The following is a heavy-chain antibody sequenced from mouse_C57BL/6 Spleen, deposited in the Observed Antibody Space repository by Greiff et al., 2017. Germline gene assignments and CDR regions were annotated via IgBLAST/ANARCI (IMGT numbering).Heavy chain of an antibody. CDR3: ARRTYYYGSSVDY. Sequence: DVKLVESGGDLVKPGGSLKLSCAASGFTFRSYGMSWVRQTPDKRLEWVATISSGGSYTYYPDSVKGRVTISRDNAKNTLYLQMSSLKSEDTAMYYCARRTYYYGSSVDYWGQGTTLTVSS. CDR1: GFTFRSYG. CDR2: ISSGGSYT. V-gene: IGHV5-6*02. D-gene: IGHD1-1*01. J-gene: IGHJ2*01.